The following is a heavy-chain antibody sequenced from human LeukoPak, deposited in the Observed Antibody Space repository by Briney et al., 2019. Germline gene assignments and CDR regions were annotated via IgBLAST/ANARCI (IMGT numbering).Heavy chain of an antibody. D-gene: IGHD5-24*01. CDR1: GFTFSSYA. J-gene: IGHJ4*02. CDR2: ISYDGSNK. CDR3: ARDGDEMATIWYSDY. V-gene: IGHV3-30-3*01. Sequence: PGRSLRLSCAASGFTFSSYAMHWVRQAPGKGLEWVAVISYDGSNKYYADSVKGRFTISRDNSKNTLYLQMNSLRAEDTAVYYCARDGDEMATIWYSDYWGQGTLVTVSS.